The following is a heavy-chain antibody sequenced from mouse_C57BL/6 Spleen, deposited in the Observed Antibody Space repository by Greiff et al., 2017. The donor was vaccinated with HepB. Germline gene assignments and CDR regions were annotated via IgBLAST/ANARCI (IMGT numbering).Heavy chain of an antibody. CDR3: ERSRGDSDVGCYAMQY. CDR2: IHPNSGST. V-gene: IGHV1-64*01. J-gene: IGHJ4*01. Sequence: QVQLQQPGAELVKPGASVKLSCKASGYTFTSYWLHWVKQRPGQGLEWIGMIHPNSGSTNYNEKFKSKATLTVDTSSSTAYMQLSSLTYEDSAVYYCERSRGDSDVGCYAMQYWGQGTAVTVSS. CDR1: GYTFTSYW. D-gene: IGHD3-3*01.